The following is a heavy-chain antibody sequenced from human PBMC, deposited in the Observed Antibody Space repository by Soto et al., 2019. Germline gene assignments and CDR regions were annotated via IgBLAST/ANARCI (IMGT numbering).Heavy chain of an antibody. CDR2: ISGSGGST. CDR1: GFTFSSYA. D-gene: IGHD1-26*01. J-gene: IGHJ6*02. CDR3: AKRSSGSYYYYYGMDV. V-gene: IGHV3-23*01. Sequence: GGSLRLSCAASGFTFSSYAMSWVRQAPGKGLERVSAISGSGGSTYYADSVKGRFTISRDNSKNTLYLQMNSLRAEDTAVYYCAKRSSGSYYYYYGMDVWGQGTTVTVSS.